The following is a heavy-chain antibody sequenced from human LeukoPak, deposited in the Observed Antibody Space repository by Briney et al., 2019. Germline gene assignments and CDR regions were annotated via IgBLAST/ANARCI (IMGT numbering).Heavy chain of an antibody. J-gene: IGHJ3*02. CDR3: ARDSAPLAAFDI. CDR1: GLTFSSYS. V-gene: IGHV3-21*01. D-gene: IGHD6-13*01. Sequence: AGGSLRLSCAASGLTFSSYSMNWVRQAPGKGLEWVSSISSSSSYIYYADSVKGRFTISRDNAKNSLYLQMNSLRAEDTAVYYCARDSAPLAAFDIWGQGTMVTVSS. CDR2: ISSSSSYI.